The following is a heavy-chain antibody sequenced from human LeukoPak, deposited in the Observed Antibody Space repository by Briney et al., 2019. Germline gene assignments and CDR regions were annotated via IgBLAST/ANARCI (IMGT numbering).Heavy chain of an antibody. J-gene: IGHJ4*02. D-gene: IGHD5-24*01. V-gene: IGHV3-21*01. CDR1: GFTFSTYS. Sequence: GGSLRLSCAASGFTFSTYSMNWVRQAPGKGLEWVSSISSSSSYIYYADSVKGRFTISRDNAKKSLYLQMNSLRAEDTAVYYCARVGEKAFHLWPEIDYWGQGALVTVSS. CDR3: ARVGEKAFHLWPEIDY. CDR2: ISSSSSYI.